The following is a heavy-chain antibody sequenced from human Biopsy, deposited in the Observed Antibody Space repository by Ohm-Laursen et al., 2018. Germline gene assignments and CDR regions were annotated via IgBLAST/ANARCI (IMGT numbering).Heavy chain of an antibody. V-gene: IGHV3-9*01. CDR3: ARDWGGDYGGNIDYYYFYGMDV. J-gene: IGHJ6*02. CDR1: GFRFDDYA. D-gene: IGHD4-23*01. Sequence: SLRLSCSASGFRFDDYAMQWVRQAPGKGLEWVSGISWSSGTIGYADSVKGRFTVSRDNARDSLYLQMNSLRADDTAVYYCARDWGGDYGGNIDYYYFYGMDVWGQGTTVTVSS. CDR2: ISWSSGTI.